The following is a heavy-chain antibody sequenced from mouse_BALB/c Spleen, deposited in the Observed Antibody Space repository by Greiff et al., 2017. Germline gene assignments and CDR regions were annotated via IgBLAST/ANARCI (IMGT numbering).Heavy chain of an antibody. Sequence: EVNVVESGGGLVQPGGSLKLSCAASGFTFSSYGMSWVRQTPDKRLELVATINSNGGSTYYPDSVKGRFTISRDNAKNTLYLQMSSLKSEDTAMYYCARDQSLYYGRGDWYFDVWGAGTTVTVSS. CDR3: ARDQSLYYGRGDWYFDV. J-gene: IGHJ1*01. CDR2: INSNGGST. CDR1: GFTFSSYG. D-gene: IGHD1-1*01. V-gene: IGHV5-6-3*01.